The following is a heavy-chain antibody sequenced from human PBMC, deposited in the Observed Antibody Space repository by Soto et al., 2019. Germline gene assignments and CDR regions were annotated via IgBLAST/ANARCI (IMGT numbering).Heavy chain of an antibody. J-gene: IGHJ4*02. CDR2: IYYSGTT. V-gene: IGHV4-59*11. CDR3: ARNSGTYRDFDY. D-gene: IGHD1-26*01. Sequence: SETLSLTCAVSGGSIISHYWSWIRQTPEKGLEWIGYIYYSGTTSYNPSLKSRVTLSVDTSKSQFSLKLSSVTSADTAVYYCARNSGTYRDFDYWGQGALVTVSS. CDR1: GGSIISHY.